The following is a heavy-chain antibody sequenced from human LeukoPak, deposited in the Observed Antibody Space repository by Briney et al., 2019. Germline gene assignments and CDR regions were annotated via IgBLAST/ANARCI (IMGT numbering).Heavy chain of an antibody. V-gene: IGHV3-7*03. CDR2: IKEDGSQK. J-gene: IGHJ4*02. D-gene: IGHD3-10*01. CDR3: AGDRGYLQFDY. CDR1: GFTFGSCW. Sequence: GGSLRLSCAASGFTFGSCWMNWVRQTPGKGLEWVANIKEDGSQKYYADSVMGRFTISRDNAENSLYLQLNSLRAEDTAMYYCAGDRGYLQFDYWGQGTLVTVSS.